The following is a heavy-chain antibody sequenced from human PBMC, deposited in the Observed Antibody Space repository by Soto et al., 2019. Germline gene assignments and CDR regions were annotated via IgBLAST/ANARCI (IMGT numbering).Heavy chain of an antibody. CDR1: GFIFNDYH. J-gene: IGHJ4*02. V-gene: IGHV3-72*01. Sequence: ETQLMESGGGLVQPGGSLRLSCAASGFIFNDYHMEWVRQAPGKGLEWIGRARNDPRARTTEHAASVRGRFITYRDDSQNSLYLQMNSLKIEDTAVYYCVGSRSGGVIFQFWGQGTLVTVSS. CDR3: VGSRSGGVIFQF. CDR2: ARNDPRARTT. D-gene: IGHD3-16*02.